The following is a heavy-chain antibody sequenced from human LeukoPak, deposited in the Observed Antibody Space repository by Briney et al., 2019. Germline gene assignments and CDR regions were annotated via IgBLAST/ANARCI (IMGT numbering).Heavy chain of an antibody. CDR1: GFSFSTYA. D-gene: IGHD2-21*02. Sequence: GGSLRLSCEASGFSFSTYAMTWVRQAPGKGLEWVSGISPGGGPTYYADSVKGRFTISRDNSKNTLYLQMNSLRAEDTAVYYCARGTTALMDVWGKGTTVTVSS. J-gene: IGHJ6*03. CDR3: ARGTTALMDV. CDR2: ISPGGGPT. V-gene: IGHV3-23*01.